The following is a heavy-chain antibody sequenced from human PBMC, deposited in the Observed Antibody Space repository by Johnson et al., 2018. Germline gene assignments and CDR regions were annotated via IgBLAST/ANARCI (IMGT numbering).Heavy chain of an antibody. J-gene: IGHJ6*02. D-gene: IGHD3-22*01. V-gene: IGHV3-30*03. CDR1: GFTFSSYG. CDR2: ISYDGSNK. Sequence: QVQLVESGGGVVQPGRSLRLSCAASGFTFSSYGMHWVRQAPGKGLEWVAVISYDGSNKYYADSVKGRFTISRDNSKNTLYLQMNSLRAEDTAVYYCARPPTRFRDSSGLLVWGQGTTVTVSS. CDR3: ARPPTRFRDSSGLLV.